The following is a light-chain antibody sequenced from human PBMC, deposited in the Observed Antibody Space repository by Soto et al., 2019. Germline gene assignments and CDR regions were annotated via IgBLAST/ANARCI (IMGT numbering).Light chain of an antibody. Sequence: DTQMTQSPSTLSASVGDRVTITCRASQSISTWLDWYQQKPGKAPKLLIYKASSLRNGVPSRFSGSGSGTEFTLTIYSLQPDDFAIYYCQQYNGYPHTFGQGTKVEIK. J-gene: IGKJ2*01. V-gene: IGKV1-5*03. CDR2: KAS. CDR3: QQYNGYPHT. CDR1: QSISTW.